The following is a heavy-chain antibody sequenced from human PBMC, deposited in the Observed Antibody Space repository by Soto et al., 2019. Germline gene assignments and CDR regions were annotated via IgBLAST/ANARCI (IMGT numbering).Heavy chain of an antibody. V-gene: IGHV1-69*04. CDR1: GGTFSSYT. D-gene: IGHD3-3*01. CDR2: IIPILGIA. CDR3: ARDLGEAIFGVVNHPYNWFDP. Sequence: SVKVSCKASGGTFSSYTISWVRQAPGQGLEWMGRIIPILGIANYAQKFQGRVTITADKSTSTAYMELSSLRSEDTAVYYCARDLGEAIFGVVNHPYNWFDPWGQGTLVTVSS. J-gene: IGHJ5*02.